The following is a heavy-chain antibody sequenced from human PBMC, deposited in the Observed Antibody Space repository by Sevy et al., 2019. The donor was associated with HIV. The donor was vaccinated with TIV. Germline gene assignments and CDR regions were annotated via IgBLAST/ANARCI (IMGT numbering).Heavy chain of an antibody. Sequence: GGSLRLSCAASGFTFSSYSMNWVRQAPGKGLEWVSYISSSSSTIYYADSVKGRFTISRDNAKNSLYLQMNSLSDEDTAVYYCARDFMITFGGVIQRGYFDYWGQGTLVTVSS. J-gene: IGHJ4*02. D-gene: IGHD3-16*02. CDR2: ISSSSSTI. CDR3: ARDFMITFGGVIQRGYFDY. V-gene: IGHV3-48*02. CDR1: GFTFSSYS.